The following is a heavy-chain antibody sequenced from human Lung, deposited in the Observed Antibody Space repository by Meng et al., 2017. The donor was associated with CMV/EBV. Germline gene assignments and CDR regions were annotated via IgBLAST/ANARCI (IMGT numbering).Heavy chain of an antibody. J-gene: IGHJ6*02. V-gene: IGHV1-69*05. CDR2: IIPIFGTA. CDR1: GGTFSSYA. D-gene: IGHD4-17*01. Sequence: SVXISXKASGGTFSSYAISWVRQAPGQGLEWMGGIIPIFGTANYAQKLQGRVRITTNECTSTAYMELSSMISEDTAVYYCARGNYGDYHYYGMDVWGQGXTVTVSS. CDR3: ARGNYGDYHYYGMDV.